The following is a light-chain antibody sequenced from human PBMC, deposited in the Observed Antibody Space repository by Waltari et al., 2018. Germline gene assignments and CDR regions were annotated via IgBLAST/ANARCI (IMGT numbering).Light chain of an antibody. J-gene: IGLJ3*02. Sequence: QSALTQPTPVSGSPGQSITISCTGTSSAVGSYNLVSWYQHHPGKAPKFMIYEGSKRPSGVSNRFSGSKSGNTASLTISGLQAEDEADYYCCSYAGSTASVMFGGGTKLTVL. CDR2: EGS. V-gene: IGLV2-23*01. CDR1: SSAVGSYNL. CDR3: CSYAGSTASVM.